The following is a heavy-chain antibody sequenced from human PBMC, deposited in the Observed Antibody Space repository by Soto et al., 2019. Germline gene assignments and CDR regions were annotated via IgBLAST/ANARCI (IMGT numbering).Heavy chain of an antibody. V-gene: IGHV4-59*01. J-gene: IGHJ6*02. CDR1: GGSISSYY. CDR3: ARERYCGMDV. Sequence: SEILSLTCTVSGGSISSYYWSWIRQPPGKGLEWIGYIYYSGSTNYNPSLKSRVTISVDTSKNQFSLKLSSVTAADTAVYYCARERYCGMDVWGQGTTVTVSS. CDR2: IYYSGST.